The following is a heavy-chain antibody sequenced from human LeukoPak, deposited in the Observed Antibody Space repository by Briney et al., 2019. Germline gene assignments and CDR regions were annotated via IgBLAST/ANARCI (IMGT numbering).Heavy chain of an antibody. Sequence: GGSLRLSCAASGFTFSSYAMNWVRQAPGKGLEWVSIISGSGSSIYYADSVKGRFTISRDNSKNTLYLQMNSLRAEDTAVYYCAKRPMAGSGSSPNRHFDYWGQGTLVTVS. CDR1: GFTFSSYA. CDR2: ISGSGSSI. V-gene: IGHV3-23*01. D-gene: IGHD1-26*01. CDR3: AKRPMAGSGSSPNRHFDY. J-gene: IGHJ4*02.